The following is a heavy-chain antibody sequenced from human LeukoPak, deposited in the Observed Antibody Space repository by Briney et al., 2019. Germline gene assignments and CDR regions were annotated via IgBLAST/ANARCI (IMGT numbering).Heavy chain of an antibody. CDR1: GGSINNYY. D-gene: IGHD2-15*01. CDR2: IFRGST. Sequence: SETLSLTCTVSGGSINNYYWSWIRQPTGKGLEWIGRIFRGSTNYNPSLKSRVTISVDTSKNQFSLKLSSVTAADTAVYYCARVYCSGGSCYSGWDYYYMDVWGKGTTVTVSS. CDR3: ARVYCSGGSCYSGWDYYYMDV. V-gene: IGHV4-4*07. J-gene: IGHJ6*03.